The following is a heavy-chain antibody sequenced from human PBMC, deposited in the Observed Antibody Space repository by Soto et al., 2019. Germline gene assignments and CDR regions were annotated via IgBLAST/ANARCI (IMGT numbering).Heavy chain of an antibody. CDR3: ARAPVGATTTYYYYGMDV. CDR1: GYSFTSYW. CDR2: IYPGDSDT. D-gene: IGHD1-26*01. Sequence: PGASLKISCKGSGYSFTSYWIGWVRQMPGKGLEWMGIIYPGDSDTRYSPSFQGQVTISADKSISTAYLQWSSLKASDTAMYYCARAPVGATTTYYYYGMDVWGQGTTVTVSS. J-gene: IGHJ6*02. V-gene: IGHV5-51*01.